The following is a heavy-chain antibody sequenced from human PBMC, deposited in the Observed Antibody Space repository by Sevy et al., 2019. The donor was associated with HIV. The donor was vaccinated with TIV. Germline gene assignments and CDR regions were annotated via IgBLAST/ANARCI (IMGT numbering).Heavy chain of an antibody. J-gene: IGHJ4*02. CDR3: TRRASRVYGDHLNLY. CDR2: IRSETYGETT. D-gene: IGHD2-21*02. Sequence: GGSLRLSCTASGFTFGDYAMSWFRQAPGRGLEWVGFIRSETYGETTEYAASGKVRFTVSRDDSNSIVYLKMNSLKTEDTAVYYCTRRASRVYGDHLNLYWGQGTLVTVSS. CDR1: GFTFGDYA. V-gene: IGHV3-49*03.